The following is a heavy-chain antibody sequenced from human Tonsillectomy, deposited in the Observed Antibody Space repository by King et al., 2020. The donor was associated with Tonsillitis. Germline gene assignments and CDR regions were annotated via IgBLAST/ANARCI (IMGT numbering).Heavy chain of an antibody. CDR3: ARDHSGSYSGYYFDS. CDR1: GFTFNFYW. CDR2: IKQDGSVK. D-gene: IGHD1-26*01. V-gene: IGHV3-7*01. Sequence: VQLVESGGGLVQPGGSLRLSCEASGFTFNFYWMSWVRQAPGKGLEWVANIKQDGSVKSYVDSVKGRFSLSRDNAKNSLYLQMHSLRAEDTAVYYCARDHSGSYSGYYFDSWGQGTLFTVSS. J-gene: IGHJ4*02.